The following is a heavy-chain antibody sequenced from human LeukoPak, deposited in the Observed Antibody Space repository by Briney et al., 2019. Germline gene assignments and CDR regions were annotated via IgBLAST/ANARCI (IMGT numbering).Heavy chain of an antibody. J-gene: IGHJ4*02. CDR3: AREPGDSSGWSE. CDR1: GSTFSSYG. D-gene: IGHD6-19*01. CDR2: ISSSSNYI. V-gene: IGHV3-21*01. Sequence: PGGSLRLSCAASGSTFSSYGMHWVRQAPGKGLEWVSSISSSSNYIYYADSVKGRFTISRDNAKNSLYLQMNSLRAEDTAVYYCAREPGDSSGWSEWGQGTLVTVSS.